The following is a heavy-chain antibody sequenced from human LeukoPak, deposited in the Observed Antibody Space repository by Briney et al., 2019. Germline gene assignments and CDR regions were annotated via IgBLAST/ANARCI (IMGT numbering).Heavy chain of an antibody. Sequence: GGSLRLSCAASGFTFSSYGMHWVRQAPGKGLEWVAVISYDGSNKYYADSVKGRFTISRDNSKNTLYLQINSLRAEDTAVYYCAKDLEARIAAAGESSVGSYYYYGMDVWGQGTTVTVSS. CDR3: AKDLEARIAAAGESSVGSYYYYGMDV. V-gene: IGHV3-30*18. D-gene: IGHD6-13*01. J-gene: IGHJ6*02. CDR1: GFTFSSYG. CDR2: ISYDGSNK.